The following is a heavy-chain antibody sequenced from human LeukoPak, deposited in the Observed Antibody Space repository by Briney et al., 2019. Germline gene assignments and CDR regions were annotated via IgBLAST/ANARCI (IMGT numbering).Heavy chain of an antibody. V-gene: IGHV3-23*01. CDR2: ISGSGGST. CDR1: GFTFSSYA. D-gene: IGHD6-13*01. Sequence: PGGSLRLSCAASGFTFSSYAMSWVRQAPGKGLEWVSAISGSGGSTYYADSVKGRFTISRDNSKNTLYLQMNSLRAEDTAVYYCVKVRYSSSWYRWFDPWGQGTLVTVSS. CDR3: VKVRYSSSWYRWFDP. J-gene: IGHJ5*02.